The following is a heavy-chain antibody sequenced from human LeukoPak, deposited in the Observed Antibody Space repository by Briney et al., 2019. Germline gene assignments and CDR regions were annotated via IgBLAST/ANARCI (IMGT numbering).Heavy chain of an antibody. J-gene: IGHJ6*03. CDR1: GGSISSSSYY. Sequence: SETLSLTCTVSGGSISSSSYYWGWIRQPPGKGLEWIGEINHSGSTNYNPSLKSRVTISVDTSKNQFSLKLSSVTAADTAVYYCARGRIRRSSSSRGKPLDYYYYMDVWGKGTTVTVSS. CDR2: INHSGST. CDR3: ARGRIRRSSSSRGKPLDYYYYMDV. V-gene: IGHV4-39*07. D-gene: IGHD6-6*01.